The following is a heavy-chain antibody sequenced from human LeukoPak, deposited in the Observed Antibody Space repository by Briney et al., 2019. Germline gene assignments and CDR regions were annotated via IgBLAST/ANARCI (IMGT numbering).Heavy chain of an antibody. CDR3: ARGLVMAVAGRGEFHY. J-gene: IGHJ4*02. Sequence: SETLSLTCTVSGGSISSYYWSWIRQPPGKGLEWIGYIYYSGSTNYNPSLKSRVTISVDTSKNQFSLKLSSVAAADTAVYYCARGLVMAVAGRGEFHYWGQGTLVSVSS. V-gene: IGHV4-59*01. CDR1: GGSISSYY. D-gene: IGHD6-13*01. CDR2: IYYSGST.